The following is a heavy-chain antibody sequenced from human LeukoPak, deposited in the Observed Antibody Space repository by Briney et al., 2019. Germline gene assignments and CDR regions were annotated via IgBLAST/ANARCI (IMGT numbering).Heavy chain of an antibody. J-gene: IGHJ4*02. V-gene: IGHV1-69*05. Sequence: SVKVSCKASGGTFSSYAISWVRQAPGQGLEWMGRIIPIFGTANYAQKFQGRVTITTDDSTNTAYMELRSLSSEDTAVYFCASSVLSSYGYYFDYWGQGTLVTVSS. D-gene: IGHD5-18*01. CDR2: IIPIFGTA. CDR3: ASSVLSSYGYYFDY. CDR1: GGTFSSYA.